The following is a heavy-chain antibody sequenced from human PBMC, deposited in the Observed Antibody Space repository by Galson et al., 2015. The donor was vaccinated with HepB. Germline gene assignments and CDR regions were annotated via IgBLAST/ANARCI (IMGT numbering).Heavy chain of an antibody. V-gene: IGHV3-9*01. J-gene: IGHJ6*02. CDR2: ISWNSGSI. CDR3: ARDLRGIF. Sequence: SLRLSCAASGFTFDDYAMHWVRQAPGKGLEWVSGISWNSGSIGYADSVKGRFTISRDNAKNSLYLQMNSLRAEDTAVYYCARDLRGIFWGQGTTVTVSS. D-gene: IGHD6-13*01. CDR1: GFTFDDYA.